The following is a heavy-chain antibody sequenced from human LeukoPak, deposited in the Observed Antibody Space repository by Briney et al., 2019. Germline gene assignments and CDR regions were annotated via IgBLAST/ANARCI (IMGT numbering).Heavy chain of an antibody. Sequence: GASVKVSCKASRYTFTNYAMYWVRQAPGQRLEWMGWINAGNGDTKYSQKSQGRVTITRDTSASTVYMELSSLRSEDTAVYYCARDRGSLPSSGTYYQIDAFDIWGQGTVVTVSS. CDR1: RYTFTNYA. J-gene: IGHJ3*02. CDR2: INAGNGDT. V-gene: IGHV1-3*01. D-gene: IGHD3-10*01. CDR3: ARDRGSLPSSGTYYQIDAFDI.